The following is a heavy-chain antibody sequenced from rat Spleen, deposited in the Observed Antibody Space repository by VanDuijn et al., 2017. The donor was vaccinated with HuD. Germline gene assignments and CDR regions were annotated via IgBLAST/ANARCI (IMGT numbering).Heavy chain of an antibody. D-gene: IGHD1-12*02. J-gene: IGHJ4*01. Sequence: EVQLVESGGGLVQPGRSLKLSCAASGFTFSDYNMAWVRQAPKKGLEWVASISPSDGITNYRDSVKGRFTISRDNAKSTLYLQMDSLKAEDTATYYCATDGYYDGTYYSVYAMDAWGQGASVAVSS. CDR2: ISPSDGIT. CDR3: ATDGYYDGTYYSVYAMDA. CDR1: GFTFSDYN. V-gene: IGHV5-7*01.